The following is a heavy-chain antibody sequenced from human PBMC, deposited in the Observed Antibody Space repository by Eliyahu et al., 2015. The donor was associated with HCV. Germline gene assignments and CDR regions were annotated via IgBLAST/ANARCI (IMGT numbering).Heavy chain of an antibody. D-gene: IGHD3-3*01. CDR1: GFTFSSYA. CDR3: AKDQGFLEWLLGYFDY. J-gene: IGHJ4*02. Sequence: EVQLLESGGGLVQPGGSLRLSCAASGFTFSSYAMSWVRQAPGKGLEWVSAISGSGGSTYYADSVKGRFTISRDNSKNTLYLQMNSLRAEDTAVYYCAKDQGFLEWLLGYFDYWGQGTLVTVSS. V-gene: IGHV3-23*01. CDR2: ISGSGGST.